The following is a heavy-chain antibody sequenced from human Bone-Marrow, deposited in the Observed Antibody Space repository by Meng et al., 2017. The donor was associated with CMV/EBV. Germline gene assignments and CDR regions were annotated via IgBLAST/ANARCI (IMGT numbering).Heavy chain of an antibody. D-gene: IGHD6-19*01. CDR3: AKDSKRAVAGPGYYGMDV. V-gene: IGHV3-33*06. Sequence: GESLKISCAASGFTFSSYGMHWVRQAPGKGLEWVAVIWYDGNNKYYADSVKGRFTISRDNSKNTLYLQMNSLRAEDTAVYYCAKDSKRAVAGPGYYGMDVWGQGTTVTVSS. J-gene: IGHJ6*02. CDR1: GFTFSSYG. CDR2: IWYDGNNK.